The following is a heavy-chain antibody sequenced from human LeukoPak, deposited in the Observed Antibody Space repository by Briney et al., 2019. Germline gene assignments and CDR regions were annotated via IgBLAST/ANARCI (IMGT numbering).Heavy chain of an antibody. CDR2: ISYDGSNK. J-gene: IGHJ4*02. V-gene: IGHV3-30*18. CDR1: GFTFSSYG. CDR3: AKHAKSAYTPLEY. Sequence: PGGSLRLSCAASGFTFSSYGMHWVRQAPGRGLEWVAVISYDGSNKYYADSVKGRFTISRDNSKNTLYLQMNSLRAEDTAVYYCAKHAKSAYTPLEYWGQGTLVTVSS. D-gene: IGHD2-15*01.